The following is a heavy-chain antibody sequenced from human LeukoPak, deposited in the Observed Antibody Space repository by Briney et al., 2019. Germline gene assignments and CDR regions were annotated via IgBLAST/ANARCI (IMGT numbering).Heavy chain of an antibody. J-gene: IGHJ4*02. CDR1: GFHFIDYY. Sequence: GGALRLSCAASGFHFIDYYMSGTRQAPGKGLEGVSYINSSGSTIYYADSGKGRFTISRDNAKNSLYLQMNSLRAEDTAVYYCARDQLGEFDYWGQGTLVTVSS. CDR3: ARDQLGEFDY. CDR2: INSSGSTI. V-gene: IGHV3-11*01. D-gene: IGHD1-1*01.